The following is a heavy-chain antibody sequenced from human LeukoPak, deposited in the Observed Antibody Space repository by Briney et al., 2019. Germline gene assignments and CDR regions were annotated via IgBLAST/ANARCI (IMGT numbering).Heavy chain of an antibody. CDR3: ARGKRGGYDENFDY. CDR1: GFTFSSYA. CDR2: ISYDGSNK. Sequence: PGGSLRLSCAASGFTFSSYAMHWVRQAPGKGLEWVAVISYDGSNKYYADSVKGRFTISRDNSKNTLYLQMNSLRAEDTAVYYCARGKRGGYDENFDYWGQGTLVTVSS. D-gene: IGHD5-12*01. V-gene: IGHV3-30*04. J-gene: IGHJ4*02.